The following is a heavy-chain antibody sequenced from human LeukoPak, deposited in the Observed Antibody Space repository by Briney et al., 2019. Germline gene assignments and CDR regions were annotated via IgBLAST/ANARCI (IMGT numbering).Heavy chain of an antibody. J-gene: IGHJ5*02. CDR1: RFTFSTYW. CDR2: IQQDGSVQ. Sequence: GGSLRLSCAASRFTFSTYWMGWVCQAPGKGLEWVATIQQDGSVQHYLDSVKGRFTISRDNGKNSLYLQMNTLRAEDTAVYYCAGARGWEFSSWGQGTLVTVSS. CDR3: AGARGWEFSS. D-gene: IGHD1-26*01. V-gene: IGHV3-7*01.